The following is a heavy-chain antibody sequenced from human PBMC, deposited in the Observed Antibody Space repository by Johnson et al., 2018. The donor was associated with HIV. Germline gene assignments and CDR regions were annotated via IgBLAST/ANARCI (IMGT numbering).Heavy chain of an antibody. J-gene: IGHJ3*02. CDR3: AKTNGYLDAFDI. V-gene: IGHV3-NL1*01. D-gene: IGHD5-24*01. Sequence: QVQLVESGGGVVQPGRSLRLSCAASGFTFSSYAMHLVRQAPGKGLEWVSVIYSGGSTYYADSVKGRFTISRDNSKNTLYLQMNSLRAEDTAVYYCAKTNGYLDAFDIWGQGTMVTVSS. CDR2: IYSGGST. CDR1: GFTFSSYA.